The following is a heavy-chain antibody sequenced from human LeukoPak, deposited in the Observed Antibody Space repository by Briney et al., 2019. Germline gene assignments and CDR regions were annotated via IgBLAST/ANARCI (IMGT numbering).Heavy chain of an antibody. Sequence: ASVKVSCTASGYTFTGYYMHWVRQAPGQGLEWMGRINPNSGGTNYAQKFQGRVTMTRDTSISTAYMELSRLRSDDTAVYYCAREKVRQSGMDVWGQGTTVTVSS. D-gene: IGHD2-2*01. V-gene: IGHV1-2*06. CDR2: INPNSGGT. CDR3: AREKVRQSGMDV. J-gene: IGHJ6*02. CDR1: GYTFTGYY.